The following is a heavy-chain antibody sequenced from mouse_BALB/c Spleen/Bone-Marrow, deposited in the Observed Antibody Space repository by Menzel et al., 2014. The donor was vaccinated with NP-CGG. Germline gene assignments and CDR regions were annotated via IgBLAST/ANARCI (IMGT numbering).Heavy chain of an antibody. CDR3: ARELGRGFAY. Sequence: VQLQQSGVELVRPGTSVKVSCKASGYAFTNYWIEWVKQRPGQGLEWIGVTNPGSGGINYNEKFKGKATLTADKSSNTAYMQLSSLTSDDSAVYFCARELGRGFAYWGQGTLVTVSA. CDR1: GYAFTNYW. V-gene: IGHV1-54*01. J-gene: IGHJ3*01. CDR2: TNPGSGGI. D-gene: IGHD4-1*01.